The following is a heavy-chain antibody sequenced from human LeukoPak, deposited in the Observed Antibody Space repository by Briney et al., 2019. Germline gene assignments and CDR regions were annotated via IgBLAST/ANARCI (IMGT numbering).Heavy chain of an antibody. Sequence: KSGGSLRLSCAASGFTFSDYYMSWIRQAPGKGLEWVSYISSSGSTIYYADSVKGRFTISRDNAKNSLYLQMNSLRAEDTAVYYCARDGRYSSSWYLFSTSDWFDPWGQGTLVTVSS. CDR1: GFTFSDYY. CDR2: ISSSGSTI. CDR3: ARDGRYSSSWYLFSTSDWFDP. D-gene: IGHD6-13*01. J-gene: IGHJ5*02. V-gene: IGHV3-11*04.